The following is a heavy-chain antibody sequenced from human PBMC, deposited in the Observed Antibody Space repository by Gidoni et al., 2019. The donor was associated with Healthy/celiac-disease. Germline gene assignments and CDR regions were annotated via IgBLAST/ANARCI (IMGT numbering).Heavy chain of an antibody. CDR2: IIPIFGTA. Sequence: QVQLVQSGAEVKKPGSSVKVSCRASGGTFSSYAISWVRKAPGQGLEWMGGIIPIFGTANYAQKFQGRVTITADKSTSTAYMELSSLRSEDTAVYYCARGERPTRRRLITMTGGMDVWGQGTTVTVSS. CDR3: ARGERPTRRRLITMTGGMDV. D-gene: IGHD3-22*01. CDR1: GGTFSSYA. J-gene: IGHJ6*02. V-gene: IGHV1-69*06.